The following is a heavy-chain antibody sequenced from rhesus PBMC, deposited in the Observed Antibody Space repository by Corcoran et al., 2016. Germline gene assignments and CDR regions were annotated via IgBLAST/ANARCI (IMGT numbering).Heavy chain of an antibody. J-gene: IGHJ5-1*01. D-gene: IGHD4-35*01. CDR3: ARDHTVTPWNRFDV. V-gene: IGHV3S11*01. CDR1: GFTFSNYW. Sequence: EVQLVESGGGLVQPGGSLRLSCAASGFTFSNYWMSWVRQAPGKGRGWVGFSKHKADDGPAPSAESCKGRFTFSRDYSKYPLYLQLIRLKTEDTAVYYCARDHTVTPWNRFDVWGPGVLVSVSS. CDR2: SKHKADDGPA.